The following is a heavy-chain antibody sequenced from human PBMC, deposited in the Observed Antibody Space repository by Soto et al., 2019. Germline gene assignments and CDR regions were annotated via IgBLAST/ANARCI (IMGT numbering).Heavy chain of an antibody. CDR1: GFTFSSYA. D-gene: IGHD3-10*01. V-gene: IGHV3-23*01. CDR3: ASEPPSVFRGLNPFFDS. J-gene: IGHJ4*02. CDR2: SSVCCVDT. Sequence: GSLSLTCAASGFTFSSYALTWVCQAPGKGLGWVSSSSVCCVDTYYSDFVKGRFTISRDKSKNTLYLQMNSLRGEDTALYYCASEPPSVFRGLNPFFDSWGQGTPVTVSS.